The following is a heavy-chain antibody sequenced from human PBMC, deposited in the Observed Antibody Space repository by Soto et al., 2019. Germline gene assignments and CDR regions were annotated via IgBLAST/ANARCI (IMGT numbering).Heavy chain of an antibody. CDR2: IRSSGDRT. CDR1: GFTFSSYA. V-gene: IGHV3-23*01. D-gene: IGHD1-1*01. Sequence: EVQLLESGGGLVQPGESLRLSCAASGFTFSSYAMSWVRQAPGKGLEWVSVIRSSGDRTYYADSVKGRFTISRDNSKNTLYMQMNSLRAEDTAVYYCAKQQGPGTPYYYAMDVWGQGTTVTVSS. J-gene: IGHJ6*02. CDR3: AKQQGPGTPYYYAMDV.